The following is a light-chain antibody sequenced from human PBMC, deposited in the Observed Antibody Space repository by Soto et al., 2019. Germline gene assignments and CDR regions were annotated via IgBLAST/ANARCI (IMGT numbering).Light chain of an antibody. V-gene: IGKV1-5*01. CDR3: QQYNSYSQT. CDR2: DAS. Sequence: DIQMTQSPSTLSASVGDRVTITCRASQSISSWLAWYQQKPGKARKLLIYDASSLESGVPSRFSGSGSGTEFTLTISSLQPDDFATYYCQQYNSYSQTFGQGTKVDI. J-gene: IGKJ1*01. CDR1: QSISSW.